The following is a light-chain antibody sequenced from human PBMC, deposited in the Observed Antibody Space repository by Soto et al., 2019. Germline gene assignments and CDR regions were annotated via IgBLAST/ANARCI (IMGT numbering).Light chain of an antibody. J-gene: IGKJ4*01. CDR1: QSASSSY. CDR3: HQYDSSPPT. Sequence: EIVLTQSPGTLSLSPGERATLSCRASQSASSSYLAWYQQKPGQAPRLLIYGASSRATGIPDRFSGSGSGTDFTLTISRLEPEDFAVYYCHQYDSSPPTFGGGTKVEIK. CDR2: GAS. V-gene: IGKV3-20*01.